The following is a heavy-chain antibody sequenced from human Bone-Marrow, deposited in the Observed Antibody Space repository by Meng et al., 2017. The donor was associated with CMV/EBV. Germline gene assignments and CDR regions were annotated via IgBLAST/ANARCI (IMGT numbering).Heavy chain of an antibody. Sequence: SETLSLTCTVSGGSISSSSYYWGWIRQPPGKGLEWIGSIYYSGSTYYNPSLKSRVTISVDTSKNQFSLKLSSVTAADTAVYYCARESGAVAGVFDYWGQGTLVTVSS. J-gene: IGHJ4*02. CDR3: ARESGAVAGVFDY. V-gene: IGHV4-39*07. D-gene: IGHD6-19*01. CDR2: IYYSGST. CDR1: GGSISSSSYY.